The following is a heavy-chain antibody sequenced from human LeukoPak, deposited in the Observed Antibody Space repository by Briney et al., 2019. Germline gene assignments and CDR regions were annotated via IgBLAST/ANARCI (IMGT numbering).Heavy chain of an antibody. D-gene: IGHD6-6*01. CDR3: AREGYSSSSGGNWFDP. V-gene: IGHV4-34*01. CDR2: INHSGST. J-gene: IGHJ5*02. CDR1: GGSFSGYY. Sequence: SETLSLTCAVYGGSFSGYYWSWIRQPPGEGLEWIGEINHSGSTNYNPSLKSRVTISVDTSKNQFSLKPSSVTAADTAVYYCAREGYSSSSGGNWFDPWGQGTLVTVSS.